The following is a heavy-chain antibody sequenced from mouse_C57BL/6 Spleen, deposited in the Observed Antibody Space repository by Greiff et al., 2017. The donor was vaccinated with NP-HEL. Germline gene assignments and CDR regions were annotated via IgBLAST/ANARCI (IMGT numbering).Heavy chain of an antibody. CDR2: INPSNGGT. CDR1: GYTFTSYW. J-gene: IGHJ2*01. D-gene: IGHD1-1*01. V-gene: IGHV1-53*01. CDR3: ARGVYYYGFDY. Sequence: QVHVKQSGTELVKPGASVKLSCKASGYTFTSYWMHWVKQRPGQGLEWIGNINPSNGGTNYNEKFKSKATLTVDKSSSTAYMQLSSLTSDDSAVYYCARGVYYYGFDYWGQGTTLTVSS.